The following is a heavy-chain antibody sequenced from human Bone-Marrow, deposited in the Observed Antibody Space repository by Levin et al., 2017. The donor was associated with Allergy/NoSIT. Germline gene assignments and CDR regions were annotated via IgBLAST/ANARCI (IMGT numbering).Heavy chain of an antibody. J-gene: IGHJ4*02. CDR2: IAKDEVTK. CDR1: GFSFRDYD. V-gene: IGHV3-30*04. Sequence: HPGESLKISCAASGFSFRDYDMHWVRQIPGEGPEWVGYIAKDEVTKYYADSVKGRFTLSRDNSKDTVVLQMNSLRTEDTAIYYCARDFRWLVDYWGQGTLVTVSS. CDR3: ARDFRWLVDY. D-gene: IGHD6-19*01.